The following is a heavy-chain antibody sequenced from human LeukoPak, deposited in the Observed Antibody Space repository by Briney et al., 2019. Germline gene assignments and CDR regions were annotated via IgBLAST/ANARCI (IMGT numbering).Heavy chain of an antibody. Sequence: PSETLSLTCTVSGGSISSYYWSWIRQPPGKGLERIGYIYFSGSTNYNPSLKSRVTISVDTSKNQFSPKLSSVTAADTAVYYCARGVVAAPQTFDYWGQGTLVTVSS. CDR3: ARGVVAAPQTFDY. CDR2: IYFSGST. D-gene: IGHD2-15*01. V-gene: IGHV4-59*01. J-gene: IGHJ4*02. CDR1: GGSISSYY.